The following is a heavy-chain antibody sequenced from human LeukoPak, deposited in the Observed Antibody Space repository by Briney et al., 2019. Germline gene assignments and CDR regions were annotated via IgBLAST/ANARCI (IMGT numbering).Heavy chain of an antibody. CDR1: GGSVSSGSYY. Sequence: PSETLSLTCTVSGGSVSSGSYYWSWIRQPPGKGLEWIGYIYYSGSTNYNPSLKSRVTISVDKSKNQFSLKLSSMTAADTAVYYCARLQRITMNAFDIWGQGTMVTVSS. J-gene: IGHJ3*02. CDR3: ARLQRITMNAFDI. CDR2: IYYSGST. D-gene: IGHD3-22*01. V-gene: IGHV4-61*01.